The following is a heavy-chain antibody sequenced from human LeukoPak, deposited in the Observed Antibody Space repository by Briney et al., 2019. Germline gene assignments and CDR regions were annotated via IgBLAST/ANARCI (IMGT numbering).Heavy chain of an antibody. CDR2: IYSGGTT. CDR3: ARSDNWNYVSDCFDP. Sequence: GGSLRLSCAASGFTVSSNYMSWVRQAPGKGLEWVSVIYSGGTTYYADSVKGRFTISRDNSKNTLYLQMNSLRAEDTAMYYCARSDNWNYVSDCFDPWGQGTRVTVSS. J-gene: IGHJ5*02. CDR1: GFTVSSNY. V-gene: IGHV3-53*01. D-gene: IGHD1-7*01.